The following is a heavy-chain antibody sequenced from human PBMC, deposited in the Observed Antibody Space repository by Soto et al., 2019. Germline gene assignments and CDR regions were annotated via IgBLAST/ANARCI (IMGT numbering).Heavy chain of an antibody. V-gene: IGHV1-18*01. CDR1: GYTFSTYG. CDR2: IGAYNGDT. CDR3: ARDWKGAEGFDP. D-gene: IGHD1-1*01. J-gene: IGHJ5*02. Sequence: QVQLVQSGAEVKKPGASVKVSCKASGYTFSTYGFSWVRQAPGQGLEWMGWIGAYNGDTNYAQNFQGRVTMTTATSPTTSYMELRSLRSDDTAVYFCARDWKGAEGFDPWGQGTLVTVSS.